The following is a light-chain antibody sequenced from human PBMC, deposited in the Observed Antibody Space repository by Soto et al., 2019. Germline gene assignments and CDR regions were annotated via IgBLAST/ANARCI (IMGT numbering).Light chain of an antibody. Sequence: EIVMTQSPATLSVSPGGRATLSCRASQSVSSNLAWYQQKPGQAPRLLIYGASTRATGIPARFSGSGSGTEFTLTISSLQSEDFEVYYCQQYNNCPPATFGQGTRLESK. CDR2: GAS. CDR3: QQYNNCPPAT. CDR1: QSVSSN. J-gene: IGKJ5*01. V-gene: IGKV3-15*01.